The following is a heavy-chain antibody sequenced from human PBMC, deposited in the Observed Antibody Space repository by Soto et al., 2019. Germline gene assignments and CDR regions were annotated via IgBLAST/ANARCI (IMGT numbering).Heavy chain of an antibody. V-gene: IGHV1-8*01. Sequence: ASVKVSCKASGYTFTSYDINWVRQATGQGLEWMGWMNPNSGNTGYAQKFQGRVTMTRNTSISTAYMELSSLRSEDTAVYYCARGITIFGVVIIDYWGQGTLVTSPQ. CDR2: MNPNSGNT. CDR1: GYTFTSYD. J-gene: IGHJ4*02. CDR3: ARGITIFGVVIIDY. D-gene: IGHD3-3*01.